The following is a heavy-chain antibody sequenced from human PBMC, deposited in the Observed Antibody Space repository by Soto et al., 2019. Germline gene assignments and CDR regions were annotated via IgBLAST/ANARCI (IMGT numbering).Heavy chain of an antibody. CDR1: GFTFSSYS. CDR2: ISSSSSYI. V-gene: IGHV3-21*01. J-gene: IGHJ4*02. CDR3: ARAERRTYDYVWGSYRYMGHYFDY. Sequence: PGGSLRLSCAASGFTFSSYSMNWVRQAPGKGLEWVSSISSSSSYIYYADSVKGRFTISRDNAKNSLYLQTNSLRAEDTAVYYCARAERRTYDYVWGSYRYMGHYFDYWGQGTLVTVSS. D-gene: IGHD3-16*02.